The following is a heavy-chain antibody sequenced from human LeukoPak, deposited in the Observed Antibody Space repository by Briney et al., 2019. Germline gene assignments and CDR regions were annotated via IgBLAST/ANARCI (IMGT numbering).Heavy chain of an antibody. CDR2: INPNSGGT. J-gene: IGHJ3*02. CDR1: GYTLTELS. CDR3: ARVAVWDAFDI. D-gene: IGHD2-21*01. V-gene: IGHV1-2*04. Sequence: ASVKVSCKVSGYTLTELSMHWVRQAPGQGLEWMGWINPNSGGTNYAQKFQGWVTMTRDTSISTAYMELSRLRSDDTAVYYCARVAVWDAFDIWGQGTMVTVSS.